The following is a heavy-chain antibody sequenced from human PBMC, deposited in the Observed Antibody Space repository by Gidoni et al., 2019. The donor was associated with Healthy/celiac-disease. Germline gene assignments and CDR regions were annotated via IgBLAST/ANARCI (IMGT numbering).Heavy chain of an antibody. Sequence: EVQLVESGGGLVKPGGSLRLSCAASGFTFSSYSMNWVRQAPGKGLEWVSSISSSSSYIYYADSVKGRFTISRDNAKNSLYLQMNSLRAEDTAVYYCAREFPSMRVGDTTGFDYWGQGTLVTVSS. J-gene: IGHJ4*02. V-gene: IGHV3-21*01. CDR3: AREFPSMRVGDTTGFDY. CDR1: GFTFSSYS. CDR2: ISSSSSYI. D-gene: IGHD1-26*01.